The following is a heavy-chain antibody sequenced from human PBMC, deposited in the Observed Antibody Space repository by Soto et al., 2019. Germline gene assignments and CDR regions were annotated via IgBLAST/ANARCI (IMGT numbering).Heavy chain of an antibody. CDR2: IYYTGTT. D-gene: IGHD4-4*01. CDR3: ARHLTTMAGNWFDP. J-gene: IGHJ5*02. CDR1: GGSISSYY. Sequence: PXXTLSLPFTVSGGSISSYYWGWIPQPPGKGLEWIGYIYYTGTTNYNPSLKSRVTISIDTSKNQFSLKLSSVTAADTAVFYCARHLTTMAGNWFDPWGQGTLVTVSS. V-gene: IGHV4-59*08.